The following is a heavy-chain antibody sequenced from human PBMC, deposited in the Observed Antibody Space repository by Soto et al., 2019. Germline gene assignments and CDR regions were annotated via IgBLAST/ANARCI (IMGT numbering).Heavy chain of an antibody. CDR1: GFTFGGYG. D-gene: IGHD6-19*01. Sequence: GGSLRLSCAASGFTFGGYGRQWVRQARGKGLEGVAGISNDRINKYYGDSVKGRFTISRDNSKNTLYLHMISLRAEDTAVYYCAKDPVSEHNHGWPQAYWGQGT. CDR3: AKDPVSEHNHGWPQAY. V-gene: IGHV3-30*18. CDR2: ISNDRINK. J-gene: IGHJ4*02.